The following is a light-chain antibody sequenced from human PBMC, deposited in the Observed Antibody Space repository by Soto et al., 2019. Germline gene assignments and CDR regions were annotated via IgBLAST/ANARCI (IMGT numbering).Light chain of an antibody. CDR3: QQRNNWPRT. CDR2: DAS. Sequence: EIVLTQSPATLSLSPGERATLSCRASQSVSGHLAWYQQKPGQAPRLLIYDASNRASGIPARFSGSWSGTDFTLTISSVEPEEFAVYYCQQRNNWPRTFGQGTKLDIK. CDR1: QSVSGH. J-gene: IGKJ2*01. V-gene: IGKV3-11*01.